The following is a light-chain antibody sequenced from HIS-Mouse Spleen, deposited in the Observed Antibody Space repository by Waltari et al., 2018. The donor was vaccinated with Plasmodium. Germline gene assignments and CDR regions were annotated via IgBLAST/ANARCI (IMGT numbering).Light chain of an antibody. CDR2: GAS. CDR3: QQYNNWSFT. CDR1: QSVSSN. Sequence: EIVMTQSPATLSVSPGERASQSVSSNLAWYQQKPGQAPRPLIYGASTRSTGIPARFSGSGSGTEFTLTISSLQSEDFAVYYCQQYNNWSFTFGPGTKVDIK. V-gene: IGKV3-15*01. J-gene: IGKJ3*01.